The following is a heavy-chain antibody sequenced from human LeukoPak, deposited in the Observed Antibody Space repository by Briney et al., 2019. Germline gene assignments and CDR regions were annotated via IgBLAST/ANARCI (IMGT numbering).Heavy chain of an antibody. J-gene: IGHJ6*04. Sequence: GRSLRLSCAASGFTFDDYAMHWVRQAPGKGLEWVSGISWNSGSIGYADPVKGRFTISRDNAKNSLYLQMNSLRAEDTALYYCARGDDVWGKGTTVTVSS. D-gene: IGHD3-10*01. CDR3: ARGDDV. CDR1: GFTFDDYA. CDR2: ISWNSGSI. V-gene: IGHV3-9*01.